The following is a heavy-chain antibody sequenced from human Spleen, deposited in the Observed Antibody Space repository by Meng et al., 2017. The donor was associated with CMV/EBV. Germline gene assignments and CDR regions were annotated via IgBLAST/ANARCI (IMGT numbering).Heavy chain of an antibody. J-gene: IGHJ6*02. Sequence: SETLSLTCSVSGGSISSYYWSWMRQSPGKGLEWIGYIYYSGNTNYNPSLKSRVTISTDRSKNQFSLKVRSVTAADTAVYYCARSNYCNTIPCSLLRADYYYGLDVWGQGTTVTVSS. CDR1: GGSISSYY. CDR3: ARSNYCNTIPCSLLRADYYYGLDV. CDR2: IYYSGNT. V-gene: IGHV4-59*12. D-gene: IGHD2/OR15-2a*01.